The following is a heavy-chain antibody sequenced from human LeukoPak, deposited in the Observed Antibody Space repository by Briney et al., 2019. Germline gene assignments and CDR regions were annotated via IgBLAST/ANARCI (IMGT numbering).Heavy chain of an antibody. D-gene: IGHD4-17*01. CDR1: GFTFSSYW. J-gene: IGHJ5*02. V-gene: IGHV3-7*01. Sequence: GGSLRVSCAASGFTFSSYWMSWVRQAPGKGLEWVASIKQDGSEKYYVDSVKGRFTISRDNAKNSLYLQMNSLRAEDTALYYCARAPGEGWFDPWGQGTLVTVSS. CDR3: ARAPGEGWFDP. CDR2: IKQDGSEK.